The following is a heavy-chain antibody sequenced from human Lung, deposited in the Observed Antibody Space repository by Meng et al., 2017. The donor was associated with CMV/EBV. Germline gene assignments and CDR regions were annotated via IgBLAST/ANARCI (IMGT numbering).Heavy chain of an antibody. J-gene: IGHJ6*02. D-gene: IGHD2-8*01. CDR2: IKQDGSDK. CDR3: ARGGPCSNGVCSDYGLDV. CDR1: GFTFSGYW. V-gene: IGHV3-7*01. Sequence: SXAASGFTFSGYWMNWVRQTPGKGLEWVANIKQDGSDKYYADSVKSRFTISRDNAENSLYLQMNSLRAEDTAIYYCARGGPCSNGVCSDYGLDVWGQGTTVXVSS.